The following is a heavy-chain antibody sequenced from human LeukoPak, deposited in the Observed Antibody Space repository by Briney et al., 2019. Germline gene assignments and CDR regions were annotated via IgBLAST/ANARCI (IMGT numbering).Heavy chain of an antibody. J-gene: IGHJ3*02. CDR1: GFTFSSYA. CDR3: AKDSGFAYSSSWYRVDAFDI. D-gene: IGHD6-13*01. CDR2: ISGSGGST. Sequence: PGGSLRLSCAASGFTFSSYAMSWVRQAPGKGLEWVSVISGSGGSTYYADSVKGRFTISRDNSKNTLNLQMNSLRADDTAVYYCAKDSGFAYSSSWYRVDAFDIWGQGTMVTVSS. V-gene: IGHV3-23*01.